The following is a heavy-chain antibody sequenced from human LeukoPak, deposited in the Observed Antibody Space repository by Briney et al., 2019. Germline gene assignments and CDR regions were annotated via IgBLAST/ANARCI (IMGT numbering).Heavy chain of an antibody. J-gene: IGHJ5*02. Sequence: GASVKVSCKASGGTFSSYAISWVRQAPGQGLEWMGGIIPIFGTANYAQKFQGRVTITADESTSTAYMELSSLRSEDTAVYYCAGALLDYDEFINWFDPWGQGTLVTVSS. V-gene: IGHV1-69*13. CDR3: AGALLDYDEFINWFDP. D-gene: IGHD4-17*01. CDR2: IIPIFGTA. CDR1: GGTFSSYA.